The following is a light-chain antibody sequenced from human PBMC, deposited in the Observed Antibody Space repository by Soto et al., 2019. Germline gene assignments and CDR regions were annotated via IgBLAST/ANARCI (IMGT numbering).Light chain of an antibody. Sequence: EIVLTQSPGTLSLSPGERATLSCRASQSVSSSYLAWYQQKPGQAPRLLIYGASSRATGIPDRCSGSGSGTDFTLTISRLEPEDFAVYYCQQYGSSLRTFGQGTRLEIK. CDR1: QSVSSSY. CDR2: GAS. CDR3: QQYGSSLRT. J-gene: IGKJ5*01. V-gene: IGKV3-20*01.